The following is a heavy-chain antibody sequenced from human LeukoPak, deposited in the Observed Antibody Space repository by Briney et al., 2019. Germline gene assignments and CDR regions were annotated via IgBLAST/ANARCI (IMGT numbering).Heavy chain of an antibody. D-gene: IGHD6-13*01. J-gene: IGHJ3*02. Sequence: PGRSLRLSCAASGFTFDDYAMHWVRQAPGKGLEWVSGISWNSGSIGYADSVKGRFTISRDNAKNSLYLQMNSLRAEDMALYYCAKGASIAAAGNDAFDIWGQGTMVTVSS. CDR3: AKGASIAAAGNDAFDI. CDR2: ISWNSGSI. V-gene: IGHV3-9*03. CDR1: GFTFDDYA.